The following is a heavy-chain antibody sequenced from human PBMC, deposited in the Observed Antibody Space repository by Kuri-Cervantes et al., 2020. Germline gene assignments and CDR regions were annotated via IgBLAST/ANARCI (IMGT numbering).Heavy chain of an antibody. CDR3: ARYLGYSGYGYFDY. Sequence: GESLKISCAASGFTFSSYGMHWVRQAPGKGLEWVAVISYDGSNKYYADSVKGRFTISRDNSKNTLYLQMNSPRAEDTAVYYCARYLGYSGYGYFDYWGQGTLVTVSS. CDR2: ISYDGSNK. J-gene: IGHJ4*02. D-gene: IGHD5-12*01. CDR1: GFTFSSYG. V-gene: IGHV3-30*03.